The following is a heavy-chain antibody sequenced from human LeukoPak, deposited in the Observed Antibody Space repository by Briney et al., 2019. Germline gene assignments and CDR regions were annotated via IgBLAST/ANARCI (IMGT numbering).Heavy chain of an antibody. CDR1: GGSISSYY. D-gene: IGHD1-26*01. CDR3: ARGPGHREGANFDY. Sequence: SETLSLTCTASGGSISSYYWSWIRQPAGKGLEWIGRIYTSGSTNYNPSLKSRVTMSVDTSKNQFSLKLSSVTAADTAVYYCARGPGHREGANFDYWGQGTLVTVSS. J-gene: IGHJ4*02. V-gene: IGHV4-4*07. CDR2: IYTSGST.